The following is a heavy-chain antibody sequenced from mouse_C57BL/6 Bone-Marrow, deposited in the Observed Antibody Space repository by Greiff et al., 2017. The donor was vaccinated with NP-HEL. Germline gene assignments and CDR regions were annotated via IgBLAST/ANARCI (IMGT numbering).Heavy chain of an antibody. CDR1: GYSITSGYY. D-gene: IGHD1-1*01. CDR2: ISYDGSN. Sequence: EVHLVESGPGLVKPSQSLSLTCSVTGYSITSGYYWNWIRQFPGNKLEWMGYISYDGSNNYNPSLKNRISITRDTSKNQFFLKLNSVTTEDTATYYCARDHGYYGSEPGSFDVWGTGTTVTVSS. CDR3: ARDHGYYGSEPGSFDV. J-gene: IGHJ1*03. V-gene: IGHV3-6*01.